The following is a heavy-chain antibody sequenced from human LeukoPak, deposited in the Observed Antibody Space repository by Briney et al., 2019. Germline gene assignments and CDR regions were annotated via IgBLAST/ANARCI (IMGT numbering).Heavy chain of an antibody. Sequence: ASVKVSCKASGYTFTGYYMHWVRQAPGQGLEWMGWISAYNGNTNYAQKLQGRVTMTTDTSTSTAYMELRSLRSDDTAVYYCAREAGGYKARFDPWGQGTLVTVSS. D-gene: IGHD3-22*01. CDR1: GYTFTGYY. V-gene: IGHV1-18*04. CDR2: ISAYNGNT. J-gene: IGHJ5*02. CDR3: AREAGGYKARFDP.